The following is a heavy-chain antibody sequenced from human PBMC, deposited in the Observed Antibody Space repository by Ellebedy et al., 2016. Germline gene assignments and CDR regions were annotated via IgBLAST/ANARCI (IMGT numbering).Heavy chain of an antibody. CDR2: IDAASSTI. CDR1: GFSFSSYS. Sequence: GGSLRLXXAASGFSFSSYSMGWVRQAPGMGLEWISYIDAASSTIFYADSVKGRFTISRDNAKNSLDLQMDSLRAEDTAVYYCARDLGDLLTGYYYSHPGFIDYWGQGTLVTVPS. D-gene: IGHD3-9*01. V-gene: IGHV3-48*04. J-gene: IGHJ4*02. CDR3: ARDLGDLLTGYYYSHPGFIDY.